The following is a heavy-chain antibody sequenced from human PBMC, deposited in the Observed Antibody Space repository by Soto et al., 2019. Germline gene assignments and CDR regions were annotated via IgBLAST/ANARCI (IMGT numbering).Heavy chain of an antibody. J-gene: IGHJ2*01. Sequence: QVQLQESGPGLVKPSQTLSLTCTVSGGSISSGGYYWSWIRQHPGKGLEWIGYIYYSGSTYYNPSLKSRVTLSVDTSKNRFSLKLSSVTGADTAVYYWARDGSSRGSGSYYWYFDLWGRGTLVTVSS. CDR2: IYYSGST. CDR1: GGSISSGGYY. D-gene: IGHD3-10*01. CDR3: ARDGSSRGSGSYYWYFDL. V-gene: IGHV4-31*03.